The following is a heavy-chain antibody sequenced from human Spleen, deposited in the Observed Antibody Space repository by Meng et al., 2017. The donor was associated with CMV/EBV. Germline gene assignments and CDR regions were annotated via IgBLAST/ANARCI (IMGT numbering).Heavy chain of an antibody. D-gene: IGHD6-19*01. Sequence: SISSAHYSWSWIRQHPGKGLEWIGNIYDSDSKNTNFHPSLTSRATISVDTYKNQFALKLRSEDTAVYYCARETDSSGWYYLGMDVWGQGTTVTVSS. CDR3: ARETDSSGWYYLGMDV. J-gene: IGHJ6*02. CDR1: SISSAHYS. V-gene: IGHV4-30-4*06. CDR2: IYDSDSKNT.